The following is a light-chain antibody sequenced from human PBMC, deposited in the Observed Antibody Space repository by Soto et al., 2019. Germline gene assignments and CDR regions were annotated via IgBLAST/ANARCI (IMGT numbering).Light chain of an antibody. CDR2: SNI. CDR3: AAWDNSLNGRV. Sequence: QSALTQPPSASGTPGQRVTISCSGSDSNSGSNYVYWYQQFPGTAPKLLIYSNIQRPSGVPARFSGSKSGTTAYLAISGLRSEAEADYYCAAWDNSLNGRVFGGGTKLTVL. V-gene: IGLV1-47*02. J-gene: IGLJ3*02. CDR1: DSNSGSNY.